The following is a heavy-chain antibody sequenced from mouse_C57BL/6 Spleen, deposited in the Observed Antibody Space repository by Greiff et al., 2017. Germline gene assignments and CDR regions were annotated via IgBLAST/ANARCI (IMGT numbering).Heavy chain of an antibody. CDR3: ARGLLRDYYAMDY. J-gene: IGHJ4*01. CDR2: IYPGDGDT. D-gene: IGHD1-1*01. CDR1: GYAFSSSW. V-gene: IGHV1-82*01. Sequence: QVQLQQSGPELVKPGASVKISCKASGYAFSSSWMNWVKQRPGKGLVWIGRIYPGDGDTNYNGKFKGKATLTADKSSSTAYMQLSSLTSEDSTVYFCARGLLRDYYAMDYWGQGTSVTVSS.